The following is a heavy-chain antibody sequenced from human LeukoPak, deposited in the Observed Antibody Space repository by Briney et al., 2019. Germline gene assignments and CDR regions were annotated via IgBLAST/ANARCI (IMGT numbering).Heavy chain of an antibody. D-gene: IGHD3-10*01. CDR2: INHSGST. V-gene: IGHV4-34*01. Sequence: SETLSLTCAVYGGSFSGYYWSWIRPTPRKRLEWIGEINHSGSTNYNPSLKSRGTISVHTSKNHCSLELSSVTAADKAVYYCARSLENYGHYFDYWGQGTLVTVSS. CDR1: GGSFSGYY. CDR3: ARSLENYGHYFDY. J-gene: IGHJ4*02.